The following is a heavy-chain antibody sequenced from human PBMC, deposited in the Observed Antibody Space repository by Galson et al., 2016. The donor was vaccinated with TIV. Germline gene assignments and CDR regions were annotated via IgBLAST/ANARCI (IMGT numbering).Heavy chain of an antibody. CDR3: TKVPSSGFSYYYGLDV. CDR2: IRGGGGST. D-gene: IGHD3-22*01. CDR1: GFTFSIFA. Sequence: LRLSCAASGFTFSIFAMTWVRQAPGMGLEWVSAIRGGGGSTYYADSVKGRFTISRDNSKNTLFLQMNSLRAEDTAVYYCTKVPSSGFSYYYGLDVWGQGTTVTVSS. J-gene: IGHJ6*02. V-gene: IGHV3-23*01.